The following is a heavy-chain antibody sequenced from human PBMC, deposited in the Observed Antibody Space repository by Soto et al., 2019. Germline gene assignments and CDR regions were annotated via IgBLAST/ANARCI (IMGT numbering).Heavy chain of an antibody. V-gene: IGHV4-34*01. CDR3: ARHPGYCSGTSCYGYYTMDV. CDR2: INHSGST. Sequence: SETLSLTCAVYGGSFSGCYWTWIRQPPGTGLEWIGEINHSGSTNYNPSLKSRVTISVDTSKNQFSLELSSVTAADTAVYSCARHPGYCSGTSCYGYYTMDVGGQGTTVTVSS. D-gene: IGHD2-2*01. CDR1: GGSFSGCY. J-gene: IGHJ6*02.